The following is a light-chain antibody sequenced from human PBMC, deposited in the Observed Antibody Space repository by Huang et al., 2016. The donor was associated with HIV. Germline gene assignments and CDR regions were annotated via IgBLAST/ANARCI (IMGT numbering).Light chain of an antibody. CDR1: RGISNS. V-gene: IGKV1-NL1*01. J-gene: IGKJ4*01. Sequence: IQMTQSPSSLSASVGDRVTITCRASRGISNSLAWYQQQPGKAPKLLLYAASRLQGGVPSRFSGSGSRTDYTLTISSLQPEDSATYYCQQYYNTTLSFGGGTKVEIK. CDR3: QQYYNTTLS. CDR2: AAS.